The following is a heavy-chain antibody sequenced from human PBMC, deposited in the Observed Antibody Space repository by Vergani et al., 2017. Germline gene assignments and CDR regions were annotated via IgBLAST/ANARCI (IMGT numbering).Heavy chain of an antibody. CDR1: GGSISSSSYY. Sequence: QESGPGLVKPSETLSLTCTVSGGSISSSSYYWGWIRQPPGKGLEWLAHIFSNDEKSYSTSRKSRLTISKDTSKSQVVLTMTNMDPVDTATYYCARIRRWEAPRGMDVWGQGTTVTVSS. CDR2: IFSNDEK. D-gene: IGHD1-26*01. V-gene: IGHV2-26*01. CDR3: ARIRRWEAPRGMDV. J-gene: IGHJ6*02.